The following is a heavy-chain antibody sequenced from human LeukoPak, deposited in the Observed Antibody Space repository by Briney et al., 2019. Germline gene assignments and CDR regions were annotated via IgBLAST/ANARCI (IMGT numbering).Heavy chain of an antibody. D-gene: IGHD3-10*01. V-gene: IGHV3-23*01. CDR3: AKARITMVRGVIPFDY. Sequence: GGSLRLSCAASGFTFRSYAMSWVRQAPGKGLEWVSAISGSGGSTYYADSVKGRFTISRDNSKNTLYLQMNSLRAEDTAVYYCAKARITMVRGVIPFDYWGQGTLVTVSS. J-gene: IGHJ4*02. CDR2: ISGSGGST. CDR1: GFTFRSYA.